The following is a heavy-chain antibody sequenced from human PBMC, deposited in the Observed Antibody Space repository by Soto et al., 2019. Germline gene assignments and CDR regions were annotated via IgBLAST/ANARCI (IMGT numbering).Heavy chain of an antibody. CDR2: ISSSSSYI. J-gene: IGHJ4*02. CDR1: GFTFSSYS. CDR3: ARDLIRYGGGYFDY. V-gene: IGHV3-21*01. Sequence: PGGSLRLSCAASGFTFSSYSMNWVRQAPGKGLEWVSSISSSSSYIYYADSVKGRFTISRDNAKNSLYLQMNSLRAEDTAVYYCARDLIRYGGGYFDYWGQGTLVTVSS. D-gene: IGHD5-18*01.